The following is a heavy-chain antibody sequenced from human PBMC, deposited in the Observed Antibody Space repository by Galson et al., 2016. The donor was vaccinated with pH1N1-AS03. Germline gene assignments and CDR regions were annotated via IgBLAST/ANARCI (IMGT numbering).Heavy chain of an antibody. CDR3: ASVEGIASTTGD. CDR1: GYAFTAYN. V-gene: IGHV1-2*02. CDR2: VNTKTGVT. D-gene: IGHD6-13*01. Sequence: PVKVSCKGSGYAFTAYNIHWVRQAPRQEIERMGFVNTKTGVTIYAKKFKGRVTMTRDTSISTAYMELRGLGSDDSAFYYCASVEGIASTTGDWGQGSLITVSS. J-gene: IGHJ4*02.